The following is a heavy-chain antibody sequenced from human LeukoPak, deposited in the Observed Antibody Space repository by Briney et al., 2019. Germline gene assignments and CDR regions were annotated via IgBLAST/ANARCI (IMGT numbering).Heavy chain of an antibody. CDR1: GGTFSSYA. J-gene: IGHJ3*02. V-gene: IGHV1-69*04. Sequence: ASVKVSCKASGGTFSSYAISWVRQAPGQGLEWMGRIIPILGIANYAQKFQGRVTITADKSTSTAYMELSSLRSEDTAVYYCARETGYCSGGSCYYDAFDIWGQGTMVTVSS. CDR2: IIPILGIA. CDR3: ARETGYCSGGSCYYDAFDI. D-gene: IGHD2-15*01.